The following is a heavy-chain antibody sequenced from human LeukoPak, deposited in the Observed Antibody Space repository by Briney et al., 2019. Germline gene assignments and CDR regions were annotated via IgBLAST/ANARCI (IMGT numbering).Heavy chain of an antibody. Sequence: GGSLRLSCAASGFTFDDYAMHWVRHAAGKGLEWVSGIRWNSGSIGYADSVKGRFSISRDNAENSLYLQMNSLRADDMALYYCAKGDGYTLTGAFLYWAQGPLVTVSS. V-gene: IGHV3-9*03. CDR2: IRWNSGSI. D-gene: IGHD5-24*01. CDR1: GFTFDDYA. CDR3: AKGDGYTLTGAFLY. J-gene: IGHJ4*02.